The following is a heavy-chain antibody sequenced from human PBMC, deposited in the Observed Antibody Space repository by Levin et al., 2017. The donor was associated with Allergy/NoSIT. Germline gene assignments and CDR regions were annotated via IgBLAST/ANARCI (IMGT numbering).Heavy chain of an antibody. CDR1: GFSLNTRGMC. J-gene: IGHJ6*02. CDR2: IDWNNDR. CDR3: SRLHLGVATAAACGMDV. D-gene: IGHD2-21*02. V-gene: IGHV2-70*13. Sequence: SGPTLVKPTQTLTLTCTFSGFSLNTRGMCVNWVRQPPGKALEWLALIDWNNDRYYTTSMKTRLTISKDTSKNQVVLIMTNMDPVDTTTYYFSRLHLGVATAAACGMDVWGQGTAVTVSS.